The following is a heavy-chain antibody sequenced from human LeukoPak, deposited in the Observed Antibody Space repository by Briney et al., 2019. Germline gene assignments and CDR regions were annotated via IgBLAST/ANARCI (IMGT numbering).Heavy chain of an antibody. CDR3: ARDAGRYHHRVTFDY. Sequence: PSETLSLTCAVYGGSFSGYYWSWLRQPPGKGLEWIGEINHSGSTNYNPSLKSRLTMSVEASKNQFSLKLSSVTAADTAVYYCARDAGRYHHRVTFDYWGQGTLVTVSS. J-gene: IGHJ4*02. D-gene: IGHD3-10*01. CDR1: GGSFSGYY. V-gene: IGHV4-34*01. CDR2: INHSGST.